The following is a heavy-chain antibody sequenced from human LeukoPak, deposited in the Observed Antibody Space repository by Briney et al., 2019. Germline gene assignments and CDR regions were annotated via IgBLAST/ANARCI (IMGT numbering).Heavy chain of an antibody. V-gene: IGHV3-30*02. CDR1: GFTFSNYW. D-gene: IGHD3-16*01. Sequence: GGSLRLSCAASGFTFSNYWMTWVRPAPGKGLEWVAFIRYDGSNKYYAESVKGRFTISRDNSKNTLYLQMNSLRAEDTAVYYCAKEDYVWGSYTPPFDYWGQGTLVTVSS. J-gene: IGHJ4*02. CDR2: IRYDGSNK. CDR3: AKEDYVWGSYTPPFDY.